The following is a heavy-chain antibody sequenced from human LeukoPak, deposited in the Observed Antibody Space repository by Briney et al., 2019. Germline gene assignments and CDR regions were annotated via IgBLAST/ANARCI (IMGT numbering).Heavy chain of an antibody. CDR3: ARDETTPLPGAY. D-gene: IGHD4-17*01. CDR2: INHSGST. J-gene: IGHJ4*02. V-gene: IGHV4-34*01. CDR1: GGSFSGYY. Sequence: SEILSLTXAVYGGSFSGYYWNWIRQPPGKGLEWIGEINHSGSTHYNPSLKSRVTMSVDTSKNQFSMKLSSVTAADTAVYYCARDETTPLPGAYWGQGTLVTVSS.